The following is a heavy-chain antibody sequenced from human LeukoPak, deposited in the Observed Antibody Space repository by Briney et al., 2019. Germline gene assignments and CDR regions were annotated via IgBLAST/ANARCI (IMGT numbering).Heavy chain of an antibody. Sequence: SETLSLTRTVSGGSISSYYWSWIRQPPGKGLEWIGYIYYSGSTNYNPSLKSRVTISVDTSKNQFSLKLSSVTAADTAVYYCARDRLTFGVDYWGQGTLVTVSS. CDR2: IYYSGST. CDR3: ARDRLTFGVDY. J-gene: IGHJ4*02. D-gene: IGHD3-16*01. CDR1: GGSISSYY. V-gene: IGHV4-59*01.